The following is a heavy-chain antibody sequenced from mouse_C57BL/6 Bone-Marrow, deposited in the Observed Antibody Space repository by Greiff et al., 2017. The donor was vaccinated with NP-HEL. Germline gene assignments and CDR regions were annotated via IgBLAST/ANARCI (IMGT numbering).Heavy chain of an antibody. D-gene: IGHD1-1*01. J-gene: IGHJ4*01. CDR1: GYTFTSYW. V-gene: IGHV1-64*01. Sequence: VQLQQPGAELVKPGASVKLSCKASGYTFTSYWMHWVKQRPGQGLEWIGMIHPNSGSTNYNEKFKSKATLTVDKTSSQSYLQLSSLTSEDSAVYYCARKDYGSSYYAMDYWGKGTSVTASS. CDR3: ARKDYGSSYYAMDY. CDR2: IHPNSGST.